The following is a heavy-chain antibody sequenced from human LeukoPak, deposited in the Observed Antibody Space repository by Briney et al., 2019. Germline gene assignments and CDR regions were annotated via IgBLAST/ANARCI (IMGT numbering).Heavy chain of an antibody. CDR2: IYTSGST. CDR1: GGSISSYY. J-gene: IGHJ4*02. V-gene: IGHV4-4*07. Sequence: SETLSLTCTVSGGSISSYYWSWIRQPAGKGLEWIGRIYTSGSTNYNPSLKSRVTMSVDTSKNQLSLKLSSVTAADTAVYYCARAPTTVTRGSFDYWGQGTLVTVSS. D-gene: IGHD4-17*01. CDR3: ARAPTTVTRGSFDY.